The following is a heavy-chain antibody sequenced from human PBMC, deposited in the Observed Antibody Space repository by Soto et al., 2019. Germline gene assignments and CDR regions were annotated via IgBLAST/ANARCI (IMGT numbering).Heavy chain of an antibody. V-gene: IGHV4-4*07. D-gene: IGHD6-6*01. CDR1: GGSISSYY. Sequence: TSETLSLTCTVSGGSISSYYWSWIRQPAGKGLEWIGRIYTSGSINYNPSLKSRVTMSVDTSKNQFPLKLSSVTAADTAVYYCAGTGQLVRTNYYYYGMDVWGQGTTVTVSS. CDR2: IYTSGSI. CDR3: AGTGQLVRTNYYYYGMDV. J-gene: IGHJ6*02.